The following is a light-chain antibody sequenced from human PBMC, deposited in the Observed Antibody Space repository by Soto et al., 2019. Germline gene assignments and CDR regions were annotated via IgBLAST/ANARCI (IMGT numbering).Light chain of an antibody. CDR3: QHRHN. V-gene: IGKV3-11*01. J-gene: IGKJ3*01. CDR1: QSVGID. Sequence: EVVLTQSPATLSLSPGDRATLSCRASQSVGIDFAWYQQKPGQAPRLLIYDVSNRATGIPARFSGSGSGTDFTLTISSLELEDFAVYSCQHRHNFGPWTKVDIK. CDR2: DVS.